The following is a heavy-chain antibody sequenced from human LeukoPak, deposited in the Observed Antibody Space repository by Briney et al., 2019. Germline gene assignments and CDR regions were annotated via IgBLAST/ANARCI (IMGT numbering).Heavy chain of an antibody. Sequence: GGSLRLSCAASGFTVSSNYMSWVRQARGKGRGWVSVIYSGGSTYYADSVKGRFTISRDNSKNTLYLQMNGLSAEDTAVYYCARVRVTTSSYYFDYWGQGTLVTVSS. J-gene: IGHJ4*02. D-gene: IGHD4-11*01. CDR2: IYSGGST. CDR3: ARVRVTTSSYYFDY. CDR1: GFTVSSNY. V-gene: IGHV3-53*01.